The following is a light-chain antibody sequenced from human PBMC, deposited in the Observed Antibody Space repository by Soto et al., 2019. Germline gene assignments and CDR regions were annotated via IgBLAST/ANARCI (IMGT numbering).Light chain of an antibody. CDR3: QQRSNWPLT. CDR1: QSVSSY. V-gene: IGKV3-11*01. CDR2: DAS. Sequence: EIVLTQSPGTLSLSPGERATLSCRASQSVSSYLAWYQQKPGQAPRLLIYDASNRATGIPARFSGSGSGKDFTLSISSLEPEDFAVYYCQQRSNWPLTFGGGTKVEIK. J-gene: IGKJ4*01.